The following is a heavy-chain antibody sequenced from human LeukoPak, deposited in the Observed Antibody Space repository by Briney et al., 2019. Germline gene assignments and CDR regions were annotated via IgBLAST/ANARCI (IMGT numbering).Heavy chain of an antibody. CDR2: IYYSGST. CDR3: ARGGWYPESFQH. J-gene: IGHJ1*01. CDR1: GGSISSYN. D-gene: IGHD6-19*01. Sequence: SETLSLTCTVSGGSISSYNWNWIRQPPGKGLDWIVYIYYSGSTNYNPSLKSRVTISVDTSKNQFSLKLSSVTAADTAVYYCARGGWYPESFQHWGQGGLVTVSS. V-gene: IGHV4-59*01.